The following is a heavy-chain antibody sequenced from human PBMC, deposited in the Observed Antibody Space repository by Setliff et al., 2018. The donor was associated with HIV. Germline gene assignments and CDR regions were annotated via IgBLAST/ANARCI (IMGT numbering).Heavy chain of an antibody. Sequence: PSETLSLTCTVSGDTDFYWSWIRQSPGKGLEWIGYIYISGTTNYNPSLKSRVTMSVDTSKNQFSLQLTSVTAADTAVYYCARSGNILTDYSYYSYFMDVWGGGTTVTVSS. V-gene: IGHV4-4*09. CDR1: GDTDFY. CDR2: IYISGTT. J-gene: IGHJ6*03. D-gene: IGHD3-9*01. CDR3: ARSGNILTDYSYYSYFMDV.